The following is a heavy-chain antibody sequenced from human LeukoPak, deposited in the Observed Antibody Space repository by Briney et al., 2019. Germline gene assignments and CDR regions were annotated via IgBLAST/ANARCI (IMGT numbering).Heavy chain of an antibody. CDR1: GYTFTSYG. CDR3: ASTVGNYYDSSGYFD. Sequence: GASVKVSCKASGYTFTSYGISWVRQAPGQGLEWMGWISAYNGNTNYAQKLQGRVTMTTDTSTSTAYMELRSLRSDDTAVYYCASTVGNYYDSSGYFDWGQGTLVTVSS. D-gene: IGHD3-22*01. J-gene: IGHJ4*02. V-gene: IGHV1-18*01. CDR2: ISAYNGNT.